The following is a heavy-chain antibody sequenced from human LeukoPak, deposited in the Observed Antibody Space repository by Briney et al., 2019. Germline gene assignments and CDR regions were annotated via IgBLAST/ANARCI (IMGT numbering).Heavy chain of an antibody. CDR2: IRYDGSNK. CDR1: GFAFSSYG. V-gene: IGHV3-30*02. Sequence: GGSLRLSCAASGFAFSSYGMHWVRQAPGKGLEWVAFIRYDGSNKYYADSVKGRFTISRDNSKNTLYLQMNSLRAEDTAVYYCAKDFVPVSIHMPDIVATPDYWGQGTLVTVSS. CDR3: AKDFVPVSIHMPDIVATPDY. D-gene: IGHD5-12*01. J-gene: IGHJ4*02.